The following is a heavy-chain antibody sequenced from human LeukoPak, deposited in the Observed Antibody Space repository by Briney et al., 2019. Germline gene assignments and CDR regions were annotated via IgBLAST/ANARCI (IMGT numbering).Heavy chain of an antibody. D-gene: IGHD1-1*01. CDR2: SYYSGRT. Sequence: TSETLSLTCTVSGVSLSSSSYYWGWIRQPPGKGLEWIGSSYYSGRTYYNPSLKSRVTISVDTSKNQFSLTVSSVTAADTAVYYCAREGTDWYEWYFELWGRGTLVAVSS. CDR3: AREGTDWYEWYFEL. V-gene: IGHV4-39*07. J-gene: IGHJ2*01. CDR1: GVSLSSSSYY.